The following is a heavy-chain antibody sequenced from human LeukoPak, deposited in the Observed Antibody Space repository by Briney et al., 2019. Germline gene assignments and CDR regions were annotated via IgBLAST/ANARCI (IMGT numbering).Heavy chain of an antibody. CDR1: GFTFSSYA. D-gene: IGHD3-16*01. Sequence: GGSLRLSCAASGFTFSSYAMSWVRQAPGKGLEWVSGISSSGGSTYYADSAKGRFTISRDNSKNTLYLQMNSLRAEDTAVYYCATQDYVGIFAGDYWGQGTLVTVSS. J-gene: IGHJ4*02. CDR3: ATQDYVGIFAGDY. CDR2: ISSSGGST. V-gene: IGHV3-23*01.